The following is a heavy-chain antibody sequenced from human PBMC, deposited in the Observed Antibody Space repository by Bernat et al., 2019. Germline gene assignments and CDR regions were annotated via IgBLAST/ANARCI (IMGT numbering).Heavy chain of an antibody. V-gene: IGHV4-39*01. D-gene: IGHD6-19*01. J-gene: IGHJ6*02. Sequence: QLQLQESGPGLVKPSETLSLTCTVSGGAISSSTYYWGWIRQPPGKGLEWIGSIYYSGSTYYNPSLKSRVTISVDPSKNQFSLKLSSVTAADTAVYYCAGHRAVARVYFYGMDVWGQGTTVTVSS. CDR1: GGAISSSTYY. CDR2: IYYSGST. CDR3: AGHRAVARVYFYGMDV.